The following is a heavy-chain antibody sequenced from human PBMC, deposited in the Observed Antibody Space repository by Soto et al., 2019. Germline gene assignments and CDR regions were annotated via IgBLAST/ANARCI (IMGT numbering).Heavy chain of an antibody. J-gene: IGHJ4*02. V-gene: IGHV3-53*04. D-gene: IGHD6-13*01. CDR1: DFTVSSNY. CDR3: TGSSPLFY. CDR2: IYSGGST. Sequence: EVQLVESGGGLVQPGGSLRLSCAASDFTVSSNYMSWVRQAPGKGLEWVSIIYSGGSTYYADSVKGRFTISRHHSTISLYPHMYSLTAEDTAVYYCTGSSPLFYWGQGTLVTVSS.